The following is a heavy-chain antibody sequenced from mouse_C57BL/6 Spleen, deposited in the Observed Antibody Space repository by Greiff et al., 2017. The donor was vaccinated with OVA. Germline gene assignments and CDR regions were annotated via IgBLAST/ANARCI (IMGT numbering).Heavy chain of an antibody. V-gene: IGHV1-82*01. CDR3: ARVTTVVAPFDY. CDR2: IYPGDGDT. CDR1: GYAFSSSW. J-gene: IGHJ2*01. D-gene: IGHD1-1*01. Sequence: QVQLQQSGPELVKPGASVKISCKASGYAFSSSWMNWVKQRPGKGPEWIGRIYPGDGDTNYNGKFKGKATLTADKSSSTAYMQLSSLTSEDSAVYFCARVTTVVAPFDYWGQGTTLTVSS.